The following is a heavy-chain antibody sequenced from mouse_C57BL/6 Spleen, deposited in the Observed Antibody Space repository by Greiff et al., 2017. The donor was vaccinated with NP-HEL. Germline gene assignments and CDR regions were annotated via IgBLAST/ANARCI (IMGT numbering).Heavy chain of an antibody. CDR3: ARSANWAWFAD. Sequence: QVQLKESGAELVKPGASVKISCKASGYAFSSYWMNWVKQRPGKGLEWIGQIYPGDGDTNYNGKFKGKATLTADKSSSTAYMQLSSLTSEDSAVYFCARSANWAWFADWGQGTLVTVAA. CDR1: GYAFSSYW. CDR2: IYPGDGDT. D-gene: IGHD4-1*01. V-gene: IGHV1-80*01. J-gene: IGHJ3*01.